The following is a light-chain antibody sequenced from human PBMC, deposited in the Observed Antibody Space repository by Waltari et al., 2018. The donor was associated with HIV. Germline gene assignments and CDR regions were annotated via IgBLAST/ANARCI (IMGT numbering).Light chain of an antibody. J-gene: IGLJ3*02. V-gene: IGLV3-25*03. CDR3: QSSDSSGSYWV. CDR2: KDT. CDR1: ALPNQY. Sequence: SYELTQPPSVSVSPGQTANITWSGDALPNQYSHWYRQKSGQAPVLMTFKDTERPSGIPERFSGSTSGTTVTLTISGVQAEDEADYYCQSSDSSGSYWVFGGGTKLTVL.